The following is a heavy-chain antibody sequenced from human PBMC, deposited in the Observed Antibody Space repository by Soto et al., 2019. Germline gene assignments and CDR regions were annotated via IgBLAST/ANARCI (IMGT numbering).Heavy chain of an antibody. J-gene: IGHJ6*02. D-gene: IGHD3-3*01. V-gene: IGHV3-23*01. CDR2: ISGSGGST. CDR1: GFTFSSYA. CDR3: AKDLRAYYDFWSAPWGYYYYYYGMDV. Sequence: GGSLRLSCAASGFTFSSYAMSWVRQAPGKGLEWVSAISGSGGSTYYADSVKGRFTISRDNPKNTLYLQMNSLRAEDTAVYYCAKDLRAYYDFWSAPWGYYYYYYGMDVWGQGTTVTVSS.